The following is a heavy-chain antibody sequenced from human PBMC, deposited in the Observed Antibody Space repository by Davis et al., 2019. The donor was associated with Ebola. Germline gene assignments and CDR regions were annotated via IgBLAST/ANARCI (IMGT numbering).Heavy chain of an antibody. V-gene: IGHV3-48*03. J-gene: IGHJ3*02. CDR1: GFTFSSYE. CDR2: ISGSSSTI. D-gene: IGHD2-2*01. CDR3: AKGCYGGSSTSCYFGDDAFDI. Sequence: PGGSLRLSCAASGFTFSSYEMNWVRQAPGKGLEWVSYISGSSSTIYYADSVKGRFTISRDNSKNTLYLQMNSLRAEDTAVYYCAKGCYGGSSTSCYFGDDAFDIWGQGTMVTVSS.